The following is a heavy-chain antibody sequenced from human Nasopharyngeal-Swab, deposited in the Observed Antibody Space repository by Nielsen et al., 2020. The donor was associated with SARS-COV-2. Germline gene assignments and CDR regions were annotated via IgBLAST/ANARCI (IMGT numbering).Heavy chain of an antibody. J-gene: IGHJ6*02. Sequence: SQTLSLTCSVYGGSVSGRSWSWIRQPPGRGLEWIGDLTHDGSTTYNASFRGRSAITSDRSSNQVSLRVNSMTAADSALYFCARGGLSYYYYPLDVWGQGTTVTVSS. V-gene: IGHV4-34*01. D-gene: IGHD2-21*01. CDR3: ARGGLSYYYYPLDV. CDR2: LTHDGST. CDR1: GGSVSGRS.